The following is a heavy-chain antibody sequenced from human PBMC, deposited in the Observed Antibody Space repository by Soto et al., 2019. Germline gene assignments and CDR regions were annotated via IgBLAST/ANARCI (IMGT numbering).Heavy chain of an antibody. D-gene: IGHD6-13*01. J-gene: IGHJ4*02. V-gene: IGHV4-4*02. CDR2: IYHSGST. CDR1: GGSISSSHW. Sequence: SETLSLTCAVSGGSISSSHWWSWVRQPPGKGLERIGEIYHSGSTYYNPSLKSRVTISVDTSKNQFSLKLSSVTAADTAVYYCARSGGTYGPYSSSPEVLDYWGQGTLVTVSS. CDR3: ARSGGTYGPYSSSPEVLDY.